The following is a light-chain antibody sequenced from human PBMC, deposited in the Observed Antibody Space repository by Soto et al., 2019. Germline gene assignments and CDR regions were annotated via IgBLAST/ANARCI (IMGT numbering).Light chain of an antibody. CDR1: SSNIGSNT. J-gene: IGLJ1*01. V-gene: IGLV1-44*01. CDR2: GNT. Sequence: QSVLTQPPSASGTPGQRVTISCSGSSSNIGSNTVNWYQQFPGAAPKLLIYGNTQRPLGVPVRFSGSKSDTSASLAISGLQSEDEADYYCATWNDGVFVFGIGTKVTVL. CDR3: ATWNDGVFV.